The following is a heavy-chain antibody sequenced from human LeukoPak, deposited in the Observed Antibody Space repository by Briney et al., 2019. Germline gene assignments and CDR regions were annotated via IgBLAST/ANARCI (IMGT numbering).Heavy chain of an antibody. J-gene: IGHJ6*02. CDR3: ARGHVVVTAIWPYYYGMDV. V-gene: IGHV4-39*07. CDR2: IYYSGST. D-gene: IGHD2-21*02. CDR1: GGSISSSSYY. Sequence: SETLSLTCTVSGGSISSSSYYWGWIRQPPGKGLEWIGSIYYSGSTYYNPSLKSRVTISVDTSKNQFSLKLSSVTAADTAVYYCARGHVVVTAIWPYYYGMDVWGQGTTVTVSS.